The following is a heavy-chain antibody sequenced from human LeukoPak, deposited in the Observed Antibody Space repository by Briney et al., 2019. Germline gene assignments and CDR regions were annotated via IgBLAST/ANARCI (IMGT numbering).Heavy chain of an antibody. J-gene: IGHJ4*02. V-gene: IGHV3-23*01. CDR1: GFTFSYYA. D-gene: IGHD6-13*01. CDR3: AKDTIAAAGKEDY. Sequence: GGSLRLSCAASGFTFSYYAMSWVRQAPGKVREGVSSISASGGSTYYADSVKGRFTISRDNSKNTLYLQMNSLRAEDTAVYYCAKDTIAAAGKEDYWGQGTLVTVSS. CDR2: ISASGGST.